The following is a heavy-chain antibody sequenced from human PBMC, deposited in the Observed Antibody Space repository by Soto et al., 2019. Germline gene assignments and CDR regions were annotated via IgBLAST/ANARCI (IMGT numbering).Heavy chain of an antibody. CDR3: VRATYFSDSSGYTRCLDY. V-gene: IGHV3-72*01. CDR1: GFTLSDHY. D-gene: IGHD3-22*01. CDR2: SRDKPQGYST. Sequence: GGSLRLSCAGCGFTLSDHYIDWVRQAPGKGLEWVGRSRDKPQGYSTAYAASVKGRFTTSRDESKNSAYLQMNSLKTEDTAVYYCVRATYFSDSSGYTRCLDYWGQGTLVTVS. J-gene: IGHJ4*02.